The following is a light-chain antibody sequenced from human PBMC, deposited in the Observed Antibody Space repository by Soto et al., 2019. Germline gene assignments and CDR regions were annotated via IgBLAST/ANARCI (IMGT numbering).Light chain of an antibody. CDR1: QGISSY. CDR3: QQYYSYPPPT. J-gene: IGKJ2*01. V-gene: IGKV1-8*01. CDR2: AAS. Sequence: ALRMTQSPSSLSASTGDRVTITCRASQGISSYLAWYQQKPGKAPKLLIYAASTLQSGVPSRFSGSGSGTDFTLTISCLQSEDFATYYCQQYYSYPPPTFGQGTKLEIK.